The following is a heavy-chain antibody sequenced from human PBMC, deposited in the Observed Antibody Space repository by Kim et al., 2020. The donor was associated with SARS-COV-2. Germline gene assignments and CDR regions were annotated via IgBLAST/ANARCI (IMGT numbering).Heavy chain of an antibody. CDR2: INGGAGGA. D-gene: IGHD3-16*01. CDR1: GFIFSNYA. J-gene: IGHJ4*02. CDR3: AKGLGERDGSFEY. V-gene: IGHV3-23*01. Sequence: GGSLRLSCAASGFIFSNYAVSWVRQAPGKGLEWVSGINGGAGGAFYADSVKGRFTLSRDNSMNTAFLQMNSLRVEDAAVYYCAKGLGERDGSFEYWGQGT.